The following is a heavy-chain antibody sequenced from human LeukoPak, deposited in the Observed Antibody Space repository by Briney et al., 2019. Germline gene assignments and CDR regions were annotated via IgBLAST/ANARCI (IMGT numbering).Heavy chain of an antibody. V-gene: IGHV3-23*01. J-gene: IGHJ4*02. D-gene: IGHD2-2*01. CDR3: AKGYCSSTSCKESFFDY. Sequence: GRSLRLSCAASGFTFSSYAMNWVRQAPGKGLEWVSAISGSGGSTYYFVKGRFTISRDNSKNTLYLQMNSLRAEDTAVYYCAKGYCSSTSCKESFFDYWGQGTLVTVSS. CDR1: GFTFSSYA. CDR2: ISGSGGST.